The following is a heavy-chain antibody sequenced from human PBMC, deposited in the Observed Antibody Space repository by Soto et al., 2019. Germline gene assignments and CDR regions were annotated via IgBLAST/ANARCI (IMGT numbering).Heavy chain of an antibody. D-gene: IGHD2-2*02. Sequence: ASVKVSCKASGYTFTSYGISWVRQAPGQGLEWMGWISAYNGNTNYAQKLQGRVTMTTDTSTSTAYMELRSLRSDDTAVYYWARDDFALVVPAAIPRKAFDIWGQGTMVTVSS. V-gene: IGHV1-18*01. J-gene: IGHJ3*02. CDR1: GYTFTSYG. CDR3: ARDDFALVVPAAIPRKAFDI. CDR2: ISAYNGNT.